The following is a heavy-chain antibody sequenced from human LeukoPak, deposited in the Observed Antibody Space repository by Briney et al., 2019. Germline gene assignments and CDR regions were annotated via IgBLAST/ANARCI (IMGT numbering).Heavy chain of an antibody. Sequence: EASVKVSCKASGYTFTSYAMHWVRQAPGQRLEWMGWINPNSGGTNYAQKFQGRVTMTRDTSISTAYMELSRLRSDDTAVYYCARDAVRSVLRFPPDSYYYYMDVWGKGTTVTVSS. D-gene: IGHD3-3*01. V-gene: IGHV1-2*02. CDR2: INPNSGGT. CDR1: GYTFTSYA. J-gene: IGHJ6*03. CDR3: ARDAVRSVLRFPPDSYYYYMDV.